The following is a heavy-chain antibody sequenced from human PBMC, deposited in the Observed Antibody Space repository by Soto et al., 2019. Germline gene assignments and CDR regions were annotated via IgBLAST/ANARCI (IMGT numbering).Heavy chain of an antibody. V-gene: IGHV3-30*18. CDR1: GFTFSSYG. D-gene: IGHD3-3*01. CDR2: ISYDGSNK. Sequence: GGSLRLSCAASGFTFSSYGMHWVRQAPGKGLEWVAVISYDGSNKYYADSVKGRFTISRDNSKNTLYLQMNSLRAEDTAVYYCAKDVDRMEWLSSAHDYWGQGTLVTVSS. CDR3: AKDVDRMEWLSSAHDY. J-gene: IGHJ4*02.